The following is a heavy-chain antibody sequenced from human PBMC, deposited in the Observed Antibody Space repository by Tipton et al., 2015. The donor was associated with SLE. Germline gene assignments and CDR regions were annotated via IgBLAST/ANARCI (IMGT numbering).Heavy chain of an antibody. CDR2: ISGRGDTT. CDR3: AKERITGTTMYYYGMDV. D-gene: IGHD1-7*01. CDR1: GFTFSTYA. V-gene: IGHV3-23*01. J-gene: IGHJ6*02. Sequence: SLRLSCAASGFTFSTYAMSWVRQAPGKGLEWVSGISGRGDTTYYADSVKGRFTISRDNSKNTLYMQMNSLTAEDTALYYRAKERITGTTMYYYGMDVWGQGTTVTVSS.